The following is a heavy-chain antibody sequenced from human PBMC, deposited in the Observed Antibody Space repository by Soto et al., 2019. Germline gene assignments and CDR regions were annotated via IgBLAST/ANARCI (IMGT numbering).Heavy chain of an antibody. J-gene: IGHJ4*02. Sequence: QVQLQESGPGLVKPSETLSLTCTVSGGSISSYYWSWIRQPPGKGLEWIGYIYYSGSTNYNPSLKSRVTISVDTSKNQFSLKLSSVTAADTAVYYCARAPTMTTRGFGYFDYWGQGTLVTVSS. V-gene: IGHV4-59*01. CDR1: GGSISSYY. CDR3: ARAPTMTTRGFGYFDY. CDR2: IYYSGST. D-gene: IGHD4-17*01.